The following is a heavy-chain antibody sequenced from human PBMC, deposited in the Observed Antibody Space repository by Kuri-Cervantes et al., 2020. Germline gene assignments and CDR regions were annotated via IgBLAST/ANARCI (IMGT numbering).Heavy chain of an antibody. J-gene: IGHJ4*02. CDR1: GYTFTSYD. CDR2: MNPNSGNT. V-gene: IGHV1-8*01. D-gene: IGHD2/OR15-2a*01. Sequence: ASVKVSCKASGYTFTSYDINWVRQATGQGLEWMGWMNPNSGNTGYAQKFQGRVTMTRNTSISTAYMELSSLRSEDTAVYYCARDLFQYSGAGYWGQGTLVTVSS. CDR3: ARDLFQYSGAGY.